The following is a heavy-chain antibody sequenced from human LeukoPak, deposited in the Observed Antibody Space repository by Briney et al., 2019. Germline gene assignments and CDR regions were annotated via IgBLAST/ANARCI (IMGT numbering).Heavy chain of an antibody. CDR2: IKAGNGDT. Sequence: GALVKVSCKASGYIFTKYVVHWVRQAPGQRPEWMGWIKAGNGDTKYSQNFQDRLTITRDTSASTVYMELSSLTSEDTALYYCARDDCGDTCYPGGYWGQGTLVTVSS. CDR1: GYIFTKYV. V-gene: IGHV1-3*01. D-gene: IGHD2-21*01. J-gene: IGHJ4*02. CDR3: ARDDCGDTCYPGGY.